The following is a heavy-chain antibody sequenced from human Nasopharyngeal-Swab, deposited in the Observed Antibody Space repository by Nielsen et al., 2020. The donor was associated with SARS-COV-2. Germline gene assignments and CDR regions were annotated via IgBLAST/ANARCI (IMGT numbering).Heavy chain of an antibody. D-gene: IGHD6-6*01. J-gene: IGHJ4*02. CDR2: TSFDGNSK. CDR1: GFSFSSSA. CDR3: ARDAVVAAHHLNYFDY. Sequence: GESLKISCAASGFSFSSSAMHWVRQAPGKGLEWVAVTSFDGNSKFYADSVKGRFTISRDSSKNTLYLQMNTLRPEDTAVYYCARDAVVAAHHLNYFDYWGQGTLVSVSS. V-gene: IGHV3-30-3*01.